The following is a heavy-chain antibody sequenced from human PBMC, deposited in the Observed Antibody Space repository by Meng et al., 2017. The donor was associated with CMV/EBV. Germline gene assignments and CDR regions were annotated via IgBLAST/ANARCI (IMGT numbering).Heavy chain of an antibody. D-gene: IGHD2-2*01. Sequence: ASVKVSCKASGYTFTSYGISWVRQAPGQGLEWMGWISAYNGNTNYAQKLQGRVTMTTDTSTRTAYMELRSLRSDDTAVYYCAREGDCSSTSCPYYYYGMDVWGQGTTVTVSS. V-gene: IGHV1-18*01. CDR1: GYTFTSYG. CDR3: AREGDCSSTSCPYYYYGMDV. CDR2: ISAYNGNT. J-gene: IGHJ6*02.